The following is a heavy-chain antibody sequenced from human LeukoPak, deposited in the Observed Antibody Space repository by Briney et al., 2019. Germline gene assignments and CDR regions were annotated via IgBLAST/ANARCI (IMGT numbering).Heavy chain of an antibody. CDR1: GFTFSNYN. V-gene: IGHV3-48*02. D-gene: IGHD6-19*01. J-gene: IGHJ3*01. CDR3: AGTPVARDHDAFDL. CDR2: ITTSSRTI. Sequence: GGSLRLSCAASGFTFSNYNMNWVRQAPGKGLEWVSYITTSSRTIYYADSVKGRFTISRDNAESSLYLQMNSLRDDDTAVYYCAGTPVARDHDAFDLWGQGTMVTVSS.